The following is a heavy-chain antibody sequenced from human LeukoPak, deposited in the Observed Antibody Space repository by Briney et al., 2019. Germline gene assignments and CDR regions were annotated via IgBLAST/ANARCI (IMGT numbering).Heavy chain of an antibody. CDR3: AISFGSGNYYNVGGRYYFDF. J-gene: IGHJ4*02. Sequence: ASVKVSCKASGYTFSGFYIHWVRQAPGQGLEWMGWINPNSGVTNYAQKFQGRVTMTRDTSISTAYMELSRLRSDDTAVFYCAISFGSGNYYNVGGRYYFDFWGQGTLVTVSS. CDR1: GYTFSGFY. D-gene: IGHD3-10*01. CDR2: INPNSGVT. V-gene: IGHV1-2*02.